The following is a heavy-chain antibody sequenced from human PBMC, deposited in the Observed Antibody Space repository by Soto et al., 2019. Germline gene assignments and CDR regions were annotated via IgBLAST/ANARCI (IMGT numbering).Heavy chain of an antibody. J-gene: IGHJ4*02. CDR2: ISSTGALM. CDR1: GFIFSQYS. D-gene: IGHD6-19*01. Sequence: EVQLVESGGGLVKPGGSLRLSCAASGFIFSQYSMNWVRQAPGKGLEWVSSISSTGALMYYADSVKGRFTISGDDADNSLYLQMNSLRVEDTAVYYCARDRLARGIPVAGRIDYWGQGALVTVSS. CDR3: ARDRLARGIPVAGRIDY. V-gene: IGHV3-21*02.